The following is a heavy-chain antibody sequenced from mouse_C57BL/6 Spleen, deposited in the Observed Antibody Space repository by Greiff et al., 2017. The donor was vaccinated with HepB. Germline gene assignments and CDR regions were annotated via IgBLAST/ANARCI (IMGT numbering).Heavy chain of an antibody. D-gene: IGHD3-2*02. J-gene: IGHJ2*01. V-gene: IGHV1-66*01. CDR3: ARSGQLRLLDY. Sequence: QVQLKESGPELVKPGASVKISCKASGYSFTSYYIHWVKQRPGQGLEWIGWIYPGSGNTKYNEKFKGKATLTADTSSSTAYMQLSSLTSEDSAVYYCARSGQLRLLDYWGQGTTLTVSS. CDR1: GYSFTSYY. CDR2: IYPGSGNT.